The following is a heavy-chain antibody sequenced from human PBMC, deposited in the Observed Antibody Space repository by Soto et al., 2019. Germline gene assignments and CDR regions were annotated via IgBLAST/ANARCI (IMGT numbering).Heavy chain of an antibody. CDR2: FDPEDGET. Sequence: ASVKVSCKVSGYTLTELSMHWVRQAPGKGLEWMGGFDPEDGETIYAQKFQGRVTMTEDTSTDTAYMELSSLRSEDTAVYYCATGGRYFDWLVPLPFDYWGQGTLVTVSS. CDR1: GYTLTELS. V-gene: IGHV1-24*01. J-gene: IGHJ4*02. CDR3: ATGGRYFDWLVPLPFDY. D-gene: IGHD3-9*01.